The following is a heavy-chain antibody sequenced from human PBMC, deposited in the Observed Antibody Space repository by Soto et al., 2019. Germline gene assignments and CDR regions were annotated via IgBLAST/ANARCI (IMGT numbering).Heavy chain of an antibody. D-gene: IGHD1-1*01. CDR1: GFTFSNAW. Sequence: GGSLRLSCAASGFTFSNAWMSWVRQAPGKGLEWVGRIKSKTDGGTTDYAAPVKGRFTISRDDSKNTLYLQMNSLKTEDTAVYYCTTGVYLRYNWNDAAFDIWGQGTMVTVSS. J-gene: IGHJ3*02. CDR3: TTGVYLRYNWNDAAFDI. CDR2: IKSKTDGGTT. V-gene: IGHV3-15*01.